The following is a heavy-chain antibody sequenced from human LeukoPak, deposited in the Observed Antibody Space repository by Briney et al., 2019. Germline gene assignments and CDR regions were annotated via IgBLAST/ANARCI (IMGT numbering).Heavy chain of an antibody. CDR3: AREPTVTTPRYFDY. Sequence: SETLSLTCTVSGGSISSGGYYWSWIRQHPGKGLEWIGYIYYSGSTYYNPSLKSRVTISVDTSKNQFSLKLSSVTAEDTAVYYCAREPTVTTPRYFDYWGQGTLVTVSS. J-gene: IGHJ4*02. D-gene: IGHD4-17*01. CDR1: GGSISSGGYY. CDR2: IYYSGST. V-gene: IGHV4-31*03.